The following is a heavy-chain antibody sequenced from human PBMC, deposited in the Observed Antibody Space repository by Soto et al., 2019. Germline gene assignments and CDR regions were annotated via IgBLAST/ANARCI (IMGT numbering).Heavy chain of an antibody. CDR3: ARDTSGVVVLNAFDI. CDR2: IYYSGST. J-gene: IGHJ3*02. V-gene: IGHV4-59*01. D-gene: IGHD3-22*01. Sequence: PSETLSLTCTVSGVSISSYYWSWIRQPPGKGLEWIGYIYYSGSTNYNPSLKSRVTISVDTSKNQFSLKLSSVTAADTAVYYCARDTSGVVVLNAFDIWGQGTMVTVSS. CDR1: GVSISSYY.